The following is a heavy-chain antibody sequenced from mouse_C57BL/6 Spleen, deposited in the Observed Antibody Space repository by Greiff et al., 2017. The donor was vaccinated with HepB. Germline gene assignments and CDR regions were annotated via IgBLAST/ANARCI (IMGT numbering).Heavy chain of an antibody. J-gene: IGHJ1*03. CDR2: IRLKSDNYAT. V-gene: IGHV6-3*01. CDR1: GFTFSNYW. D-gene: IGHD1-1*01. CDR3: TTVVESPRYFDV. Sequence: EVKLMESGGGLVQPGGSMKLSCVASGFTFSNYWMNWVRQSPEKGLEWVAQIRLKSDNYATHYAESVKGRFTISRDDSKSSVYLQMNNLRAEDTGIYYCTTVVESPRYFDVWGTGTTVTVSS.